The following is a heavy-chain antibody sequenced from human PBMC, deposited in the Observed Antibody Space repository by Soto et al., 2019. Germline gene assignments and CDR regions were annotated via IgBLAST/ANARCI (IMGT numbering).Heavy chain of an antibody. CDR1: GYSFTSYW. D-gene: IGHD3-3*01. CDR2: IDPSDSYT. V-gene: IGHV5-10-1*01. CDR3: ERRHADFWSGYSMDV. J-gene: IGHJ6*02. Sequence: GESLKISCKGSGYSFTSYWISWVRQMPGKGLEWMGRIDPSDSYTNYSPSLQGHVTISADKSISTAYLQWSSLKASDTAMYYSERRHADFWSGYSMDVCGQGTTVTVSS.